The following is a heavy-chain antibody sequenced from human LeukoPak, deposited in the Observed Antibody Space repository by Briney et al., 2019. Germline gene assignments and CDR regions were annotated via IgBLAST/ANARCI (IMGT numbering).Heavy chain of an antibody. V-gene: IGHV1-2*02. Sequence: GASVKVSCKASGYTFTSYGISWVRQAPGQGLEWMGWINPNSGGTNYAQKFQGRVTMTRGTSIRTVYMELSRLRSDDTAVYYCGRYYLEGRCFDYWGQGTLVTVSS. CDR2: INPNSGGT. J-gene: IGHJ4*02. CDR3: GRYYLEGRCFDY. CDR1: GYTFTSYG. D-gene: IGHD3-16*01.